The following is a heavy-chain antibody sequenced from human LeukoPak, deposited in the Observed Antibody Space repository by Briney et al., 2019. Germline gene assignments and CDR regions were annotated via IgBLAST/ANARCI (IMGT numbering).Heavy chain of an antibody. J-gene: IGHJ6*02. V-gene: IGHV3-30*04. CDR1: GFTFSSYA. D-gene: IGHD5-12*01. CDR2: ISYDGSNK. CDR3: ARDIVATIVSPIPSYYYYYGMDV. Sequence: GGSLRLSCAASGFTFSSYAMHWVRQAPGKGLEWVAVISYDGSNKYYADSVKGRFTISRDNSKNTLYLQMNSLRAEDTAVYYCARDIVATIVSPIPSYYYYYGMDVWGQGTTVTVSS.